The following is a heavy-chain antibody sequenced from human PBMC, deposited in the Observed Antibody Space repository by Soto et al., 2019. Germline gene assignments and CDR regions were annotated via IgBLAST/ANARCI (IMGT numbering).Heavy chain of an antibody. D-gene: IGHD6-6*01. CDR3: ARGLLGIAGRPYYYSYGMDV. CDR2: ISAYNGNT. J-gene: IGHJ6*02. CDR1: GYTFTSYG. V-gene: IGHV1-18*01. Sequence: ASVKVSCKASGYTFTSYGISWVRQAPGQGLEWMGWISAYNGNTNYAQKLQGRVTMTTDTSTSTAYMELRSLRSDDTAVYYCARGLLGIAGRPYYYSYGMDVWGQGTTVTVSS.